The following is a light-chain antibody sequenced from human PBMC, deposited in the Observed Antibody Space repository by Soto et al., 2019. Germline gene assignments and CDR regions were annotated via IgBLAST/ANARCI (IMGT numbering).Light chain of an antibody. CDR2: YDS. V-gene: IGLV3-21*04. J-gene: IGLJ2*01. Sequence: SYELTQPPSVSVAPGKTARITCGGNNIGSKSVHWYQQMPGQAPVLVIYYDSDRPSGIPERFSGSNSGNTATLTISRVEAGDEADYYCQVWDSSSDPHVVFGGGTKLTVL. CDR3: QVWDSSSDPHVV. CDR1: NIGSKS.